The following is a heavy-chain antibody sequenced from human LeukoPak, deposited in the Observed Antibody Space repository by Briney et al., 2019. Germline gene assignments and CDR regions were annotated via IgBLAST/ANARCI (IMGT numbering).Heavy chain of an antibody. D-gene: IGHD3-22*01. CDR3: ARALVVSAFDI. CDR1: GVSVSNFY. J-gene: IGHJ3*02. V-gene: IGHV4-4*07. CDR2: MYTSGST. Sequence: SETLSLTCTVSGVSVSNFYWSWIRQPAGKGLEWIGRMYTSGSTNYNPSLKSRVTMSVDTSKNQLSLKLSSVTAADTAVYYCARALVVSAFDIWGQGTMVTVSS.